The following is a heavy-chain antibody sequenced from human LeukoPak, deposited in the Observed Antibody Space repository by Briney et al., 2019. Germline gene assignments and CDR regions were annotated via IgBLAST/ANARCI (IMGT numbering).Heavy chain of an antibody. V-gene: IGHV1-69*04. CDR1: GGTFSSYA. D-gene: IGHD1-14*01. Sequence: EASVKVSCKASGGTFSSYAISWVRQAPRQGLEWMGRIIPIFGIANYAQKFQGRVTITADKSTSTAYMELSSLRSEDTAVYYCARDSIMTNRYYFDYWGQGTLVTVSS. J-gene: IGHJ4*02. CDR3: ARDSIMTNRYYFDY. CDR2: IIPIFGIA.